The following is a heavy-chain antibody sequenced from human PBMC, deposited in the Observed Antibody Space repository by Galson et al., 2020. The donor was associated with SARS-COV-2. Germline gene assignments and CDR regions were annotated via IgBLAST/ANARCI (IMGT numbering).Heavy chain of an antibody. CDR3: ARQGVNMIVLGTVPGWYFDL. D-gene: IGHD3-22*01. CDR1: GYSVSTTNY. Sequence: SETLSLTCTVSGYSVSTTNYWGWVRPPPGRGLEWIGSVYPSGTTYYNPSLKSRVTISVDTSKNQFSLRLDSVTAADTALYYCARQGVNMIVLGTVPGWYFDLWGRGTLVTVSS. V-gene: IGHV4-38-2*02. J-gene: IGHJ2*01. CDR2: VYPSGTT.